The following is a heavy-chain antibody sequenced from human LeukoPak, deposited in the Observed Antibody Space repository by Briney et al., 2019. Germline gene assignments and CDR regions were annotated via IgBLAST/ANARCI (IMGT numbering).Heavy chain of an antibody. CDR1: GFTFSSYS. Sequence: GGSLKLSCAASGFTFSSYSMNWVRQAPGKGLEWVSSISSSSSYIYYADSVKGRFTISRDNAKNSLYLQMNSLRAEDTAVYYCARGREYSFDAFDIWGQGTMVTVSS. CDR3: ARGREYSFDAFDI. V-gene: IGHV3-21*01. CDR2: ISSSSSYI. D-gene: IGHD5-18*01. J-gene: IGHJ3*02.